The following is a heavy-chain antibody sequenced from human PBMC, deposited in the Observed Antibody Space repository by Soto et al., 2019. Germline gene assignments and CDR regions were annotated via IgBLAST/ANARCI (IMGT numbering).Heavy chain of an antibody. J-gene: IGHJ6*02. CDR3: GIDRRGYGLADV. CDR2: IIGSSGDT. D-gene: IGHD1-1*01. Sequence: QVQLVESGGGLVKPGGSLRLSCAASGFSFSSYYMNWVRQAPGKGLEWMAYIIGSSGDTGYADSVKGRFTISRDNAKNSLYLHKKSVGVADEAVYYCGIDRRGYGLADVWGQGTKVTVSS. CDR1: GFSFSSYY. V-gene: IGHV3-11*06.